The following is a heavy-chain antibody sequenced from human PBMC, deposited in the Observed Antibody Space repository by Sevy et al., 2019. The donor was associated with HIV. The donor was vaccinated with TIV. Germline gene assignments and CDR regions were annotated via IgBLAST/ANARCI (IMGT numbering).Heavy chain of an antibody. V-gene: IGHV4-61*01. D-gene: IGHD3-3*01. CDR2: IYYSGST. CDR1: GGSVSSGSYY. Sequence: SGTLSLTCTVSGGSVSSGSYYWSWIRQPPGKGLEWIGYIYYSGSTNYNPSLKSRVTISVDTSKNQFSLKLSSVTAADTTVYYCARESVRYDRTDYWGQGTLVTVSS. J-gene: IGHJ4*02. CDR3: ARESVRYDRTDY.